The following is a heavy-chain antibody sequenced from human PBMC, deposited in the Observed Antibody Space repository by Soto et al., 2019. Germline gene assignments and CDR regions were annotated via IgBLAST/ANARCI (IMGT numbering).Heavy chain of an antibody. CDR2: INSDGSST. D-gene: IGHD3-3*01. CDR3: ARLGSWSGAYYYMDV. V-gene: IGHV3-74*01. Sequence: GGSLRLSCAASGFTFSSYWMQWVRQAPGKGLVWVSRINSDGSSTRYADSAKGRFTISRDNAKNTLYLQMSSLRAEDTALYYCARLGSWSGAYYYMDVWGRGTTVTVSS. CDR1: GFTFSSYW. J-gene: IGHJ6*03.